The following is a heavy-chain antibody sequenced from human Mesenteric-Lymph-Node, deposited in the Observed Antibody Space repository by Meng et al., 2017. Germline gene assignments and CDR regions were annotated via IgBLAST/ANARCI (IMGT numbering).Heavy chain of an antibody. CDR2: IKKDGTET. CDR1: GFTFSLYW. CDR3: AKEGYDWNYLDY. J-gene: IGHJ4*01. Sequence: GESLKISCGASGFTFSLYWMTWVRQAPGKGLEWVASIKKDGTETHYVDSVKGRFTISRDNAKNSVFLQMNDLRAGDTAVYYCAKEGYDWNYLDYWGQGTRVTVSS. D-gene: IGHD1-7*01. V-gene: IGHV3-7*04.